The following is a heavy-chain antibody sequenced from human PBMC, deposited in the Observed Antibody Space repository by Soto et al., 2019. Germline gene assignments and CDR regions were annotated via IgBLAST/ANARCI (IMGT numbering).Heavy chain of an antibody. D-gene: IGHD3-10*01. CDR2: IIPILGIA. V-gene: IGHV1-69*08. CDR3: AREAITMVREVGYYYYDGMDV. Sequence: QVQLVQSGAEVKKPGSSVKVSCKASGGTFSSYTISWVRQAPGQGLEWMGRIIPILGIANYAQKFQGRVTITADKSTSKAYMELSSLGSEDTAVYYCAREAITMVREVGYYYYDGMDVWGQGTTVTVSS. CDR1: GGTFSSYT. J-gene: IGHJ6*02.